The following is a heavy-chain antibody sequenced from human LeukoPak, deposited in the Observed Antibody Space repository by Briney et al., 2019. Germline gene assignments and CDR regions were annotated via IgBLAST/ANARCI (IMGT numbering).Heavy chain of an antibody. V-gene: IGHV1-2*04. CDR3: ARGPILSRSWSYYFDY. D-gene: IGHD6-13*01. Sequence: EASVKVSCKASGYTFTSYGISWVRQAPGQGLEWMGWINPNSGGTNYAQKFQGWVTMTRDTSISTAYMELSRLRSDDTAVYYCARGPILSRSWSYYFDYWGQGTLVTVSS. J-gene: IGHJ4*02. CDR1: GYTFTSYG. CDR2: INPNSGGT.